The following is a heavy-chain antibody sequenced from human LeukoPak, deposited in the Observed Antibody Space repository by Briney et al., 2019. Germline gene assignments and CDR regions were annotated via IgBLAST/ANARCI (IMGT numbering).Heavy chain of an antibody. J-gene: IGHJ4*02. CDR1: GFIFSSYA. CDR3: ARRYFDY. V-gene: IGHV3-30-3*01. CDR2: ISYDGSNK. Sequence: PGGSLRLSCAASGFIFSSYAIHWVRQAPGRGLEWVAVISYDGSNKYYADSVKGRLTISRDNSKNTLYLQMDSLRADDTAVYYCARRYFDYWGQGTLVTVSS.